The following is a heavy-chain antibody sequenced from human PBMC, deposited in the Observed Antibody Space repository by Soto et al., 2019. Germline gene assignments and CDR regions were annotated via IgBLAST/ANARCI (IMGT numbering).Heavy chain of an antibody. D-gene: IGHD4-4*01. J-gene: IGHJ4*02. CDR1: GDSISSSNYH. Sequence: SETLSLTCTVSGDSISSSNYHWGWIRQPPGKGLEWIGSIYYSGSTYYNPSLKSRVTISVDTSKNQFSLKLSSVTAADTAVHYCARSGGLQHIDYWGQGTLVTVSS. CDR2: IYYSGST. CDR3: ARSGGLQHIDY. V-gene: IGHV4-39*01.